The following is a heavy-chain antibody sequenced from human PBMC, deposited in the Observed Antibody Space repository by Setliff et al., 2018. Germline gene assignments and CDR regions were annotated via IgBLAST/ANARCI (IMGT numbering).Heavy chain of an antibody. Sequence: SETLSLTCAVSGASTTTYYWSWIRQPPGKGLEWIGYVFYGGSTKFNPPLKSRASISVDTTKNQFSLRLISVTAADTAIYYCARHHGPWDPVDYWGPGTLVTVSS. CDR3: ARHHGPWDPVDY. D-gene: IGHD1-26*01. CDR1: GASTTTYY. CDR2: VFYGGST. J-gene: IGHJ4*02. V-gene: IGHV4-59*08.